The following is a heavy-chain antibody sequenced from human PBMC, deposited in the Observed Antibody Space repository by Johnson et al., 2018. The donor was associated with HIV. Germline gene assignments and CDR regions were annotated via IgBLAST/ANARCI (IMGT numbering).Heavy chain of an antibody. CDR3: AREQATLWFRASGAALNI. D-gene: IGHD3-10*01. Sequence: QVQLVESGGGVVQPGRSLRLSCAASGFTFSSYGMHWVRQAPGKGLEWVAVISYDGSNKYYADSVKGRFTISRDNAKNSLYLQMNSLRAEDTAVYYCAREQATLWFRASGAALNIWGQGTMVTVSS. V-gene: IGHV3-30*03. J-gene: IGHJ3*02. CDR1: GFTFSSYG. CDR2: ISYDGSNK.